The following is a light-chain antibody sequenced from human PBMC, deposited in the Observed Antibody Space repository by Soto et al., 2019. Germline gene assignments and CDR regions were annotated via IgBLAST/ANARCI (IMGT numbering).Light chain of an antibody. Sequence: QSALTQPASVSGSPGQSITISCTGTSSDVGGYNYVSWYQQHPGKAPKLMISEVSNRPSGVSNRFSGSKSGITASLTISGLQAEDEADYYCSSYTRSSTWVFGGGTKLTVL. CDR1: SSDVGGYNY. CDR2: EVS. V-gene: IGLV2-14*01. J-gene: IGLJ3*02. CDR3: SSYTRSSTWV.